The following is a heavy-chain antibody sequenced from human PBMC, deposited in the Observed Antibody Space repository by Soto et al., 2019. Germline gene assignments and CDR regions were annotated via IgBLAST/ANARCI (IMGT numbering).Heavy chain of an antibody. V-gene: IGHV1-24*01. CDR2: LDPEDGET. Sequence: GASVKVSCKISGYTLTEISMHWVRQPPGKGLEWMGGLDPEDGETIYAQNFQGRVTVTEDTSTDTAYMELSSLRYDDTAVYYCATGDSLSLLAYWGQGTLVTVSS. D-gene: IGHD3-22*01. J-gene: IGHJ4*01. CDR1: GYTLTEIS. CDR3: ATGDSLSLLAY.